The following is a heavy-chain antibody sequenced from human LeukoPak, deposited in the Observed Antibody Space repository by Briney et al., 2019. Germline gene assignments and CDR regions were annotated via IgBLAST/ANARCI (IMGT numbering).Heavy chain of an antibody. Sequence: SETLSLTCAVYGGSFSGYYWSWIRQPPGKGLEWIGYIYYSGSTNYNPSLKSRVTISVDTSKNQFSLKLSSVTAADTAVYYCARTRYNWNDDYYYYMDVWGKGTTVTVSS. CDR2: IYYSGST. J-gene: IGHJ6*03. V-gene: IGHV4-59*01. CDR1: GGSFSGYY. CDR3: ARTRYNWNDDYYYYMDV. D-gene: IGHD1-1*01.